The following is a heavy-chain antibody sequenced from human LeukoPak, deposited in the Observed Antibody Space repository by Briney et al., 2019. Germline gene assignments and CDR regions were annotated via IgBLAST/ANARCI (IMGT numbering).Heavy chain of an antibody. J-gene: IGHJ1*01. D-gene: IGHD2-21*01. CDR2: IYYTGSP. Sequence: SETLSLTCTVVNGSIRPHYWSWIRQPPRKGLEWVGFIYYTGSPRYNPSLKSRVAMSVDMSKNQVSLTLYSVTAADTATYYCARHMPHYCGGECSMDTWGQGTLVTVSS. V-gene: IGHV4-59*08. CDR1: NGSIRPHY. CDR3: ARHMPHYCGGECSMDT.